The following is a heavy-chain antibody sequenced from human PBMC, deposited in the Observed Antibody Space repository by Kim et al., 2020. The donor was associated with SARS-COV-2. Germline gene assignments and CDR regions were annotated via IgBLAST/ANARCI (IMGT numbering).Heavy chain of an antibody. Sequence: GGSLRLSCAASGFTVSSNYMSWVRQAPGKGLEWVSVIYSGGSTYYADSVKGRFTISRDNSKNTLYLQMNSLRAEDTAVYYCARDPPTYDSSPQVGYWGQGTLVTVSS. CDR3: ARDPPTYDSSPQVGY. V-gene: IGHV3-53*01. CDR1: GFTVSSNY. D-gene: IGHD3-22*01. J-gene: IGHJ4*02. CDR2: IYSGGST.